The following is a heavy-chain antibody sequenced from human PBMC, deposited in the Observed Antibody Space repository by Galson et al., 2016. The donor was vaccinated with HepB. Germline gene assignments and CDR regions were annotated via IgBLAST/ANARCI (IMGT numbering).Heavy chain of an antibody. Sequence: SLRLSCAASGFTFSSYAMTLVRQAPGKGLERVSYIYAPSDAIYYADSVKGRFTTSRDNAKNSLYLQMNTLRDEDTALYYYARGLDSWGQGTMVTVSS. J-gene: IGHJ3*01. D-gene: IGHD2-21*01. V-gene: IGHV3-48*02. CDR3: ARGLDS. CDR2: IYAPSDAI. CDR1: GFTFSSYA.